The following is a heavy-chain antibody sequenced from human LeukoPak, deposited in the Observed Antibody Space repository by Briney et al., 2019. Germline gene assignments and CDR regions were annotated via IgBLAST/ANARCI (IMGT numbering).Heavy chain of an antibody. D-gene: IGHD4-23*01. CDR3: ARGRPHGNDY. J-gene: IGHJ4*02. CDR1: GFTFSRYW. Sequence: GSLRLSCAASGFTFSRYWMNWVRPAPGKGLVWVSRIASDGSSTTYADSVKGRFSISRDNAKNTLYLQMNSLRVEDTAVYYCARGRPHGNDYWGQGTLVTVSS. CDR2: IASDGSST. V-gene: IGHV3-74*01.